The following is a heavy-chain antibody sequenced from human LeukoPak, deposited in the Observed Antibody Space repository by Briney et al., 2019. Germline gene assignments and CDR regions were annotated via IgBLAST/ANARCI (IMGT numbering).Heavy chain of an antibody. D-gene: IGHD2-8*01. Sequence: SVKVSCKASGGTFSSYAISWVRQAPGQGLEWMGRIIPILGIANYAQKFQGRVTITADKSTSTAYMEPSSLRSEDTAVYYCARAVRVNWFDPWGQGTLVTVSS. J-gene: IGHJ5*02. V-gene: IGHV1-69*04. CDR3: ARAVRVNWFDP. CDR2: IIPILGIA. CDR1: GGTFSSYA.